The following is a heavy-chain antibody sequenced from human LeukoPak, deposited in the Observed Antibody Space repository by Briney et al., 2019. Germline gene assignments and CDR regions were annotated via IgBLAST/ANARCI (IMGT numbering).Heavy chain of an antibody. CDR2: IYTSGST. D-gene: IGHD3-22*01. J-gene: IGHJ4*02. V-gene: IGHV4-4*07. Sequence: PSETLSLTCTVSGGSISSYYWSWIRQPAGKGLEWIGRIYTSGSTNYNPSLKSRVTMSVDTSKNQFSLKLSSVTAADTAVYYCAREKVVYDSGGYYPSLIDYWGQGTLVTVSS. CDR3: AREKVVYDSGGYYPSLIDY. CDR1: GGSISSYY.